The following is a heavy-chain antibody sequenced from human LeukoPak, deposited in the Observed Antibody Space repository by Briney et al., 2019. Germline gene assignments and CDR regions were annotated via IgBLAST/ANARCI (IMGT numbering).Heavy chain of an antibody. CDR3: ARVGHYYDSSGNHDAFDI. CDR1: GGSISGYY. V-gene: IGHV4-59*01. Sequence: SETLSLTCTVSGGSISGYYWSWIRQPPGKGLEWIGYIYSSGTTNYNPSLKSQITISLDTSKNQFSLKLSSVTAADTAVYYCARVGHYYDSSGNHDAFDIWGQGTMVTVSS. CDR2: IYSSGTT. J-gene: IGHJ3*02. D-gene: IGHD3-22*01.